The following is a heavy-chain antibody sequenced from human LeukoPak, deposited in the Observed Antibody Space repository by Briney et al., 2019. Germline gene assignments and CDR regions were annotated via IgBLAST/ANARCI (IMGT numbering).Heavy chain of an antibody. CDR3: AARGESTGYYGS. CDR1: GYTFTRYG. J-gene: IGHJ5*02. D-gene: IGHD3-10*01. V-gene: IGHV1-18*01. Sequence: ASVRVSCTTSGYTFTRYGITWVRQAPGQGPEWIGWIKTADGTINYAPKLQDRVTLTADTFTSTAYLEVRSLTPDDTAIYYCAARGESTGYYGSWGQETLVTVSS. CDR2: IKTADGTI.